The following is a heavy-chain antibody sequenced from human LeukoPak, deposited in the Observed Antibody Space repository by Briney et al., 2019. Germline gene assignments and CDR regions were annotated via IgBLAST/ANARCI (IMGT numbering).Heavy chain of an antibody. Sequence: PSETLSLTCTASGGSISSTNNYWGWIRQPPGKGREWISTIHHSGTASYNPSLKSRVTISVVESKNQFSMRLTSVNDTDTDIYHCARHPSRRTAVEHAGVDLWGKGTLVTVSS. CDR3: ARHPSRRTAVEHAGVDL. D-gene: IGHD5-24*01. V-gene: IGHV4-39*01. CDR1: GGSISSTNNY. CDR2: IHHSGTA. J-gene: IGHJ5*02.